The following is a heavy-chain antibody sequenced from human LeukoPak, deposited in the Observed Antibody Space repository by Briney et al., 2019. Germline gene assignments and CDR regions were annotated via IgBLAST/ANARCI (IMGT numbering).Heavy chain of an antibody. CDR3: ARVGGSSSDYFDY. CDR1: GGTFSSYA. J-gene: IGHJ4*02. CDR2: IIPIFGTA. V-gene: IGHV1-69*06. D-gene: IGHD6-6*01. Sequence: SVKVSCKASGGTFSSYAISWVRQAPGQGLEWMGGIIPIFGTANYAQKFQGRVTITADKSTSTAYMELSSLRSEDTAVYYCARVGGSSSDYFDYWGQGTLVTVSS.